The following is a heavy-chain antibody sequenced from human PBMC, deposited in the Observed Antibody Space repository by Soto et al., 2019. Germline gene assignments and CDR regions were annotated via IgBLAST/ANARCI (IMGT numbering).Heavy chain of an antibody. CDR1: GYSFTSYW. CDR3: TSLRGYSYGYYYYGMCV. V-gene: IGHV5-10-1*01. D-gene: IGHD5-18*01. Sequence: GESLKISCKGSGYSFTSYWISWVRQMPGKGLEWMGRIDPSDSYTNYSPSFQGHVTISADKSISTAYLQWSSLKASDTAMYYCTSLRGYSYGYYYYGMCVWGQGTTVTVSS. CDR2: IDPSDSYT. J-gene: IGHJ6*02.